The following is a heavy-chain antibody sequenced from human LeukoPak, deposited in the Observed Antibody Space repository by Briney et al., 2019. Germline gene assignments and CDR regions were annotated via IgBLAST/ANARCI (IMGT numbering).Heavy chain of an antibody. V-gene: IGHV4-59*01. CDR2: IYYSGST. CDR3: AGERSDWFDP. CDR1: GGSISSYY. J-gene: IGHJ5*02. Sequence: PSETLSLTCTVSGGSISSYYWSWIRQPPGKGLEWIGDIYYSGSTNYNPSLNSRVTISVDTSKNQFSLKLSSVTAADTAVYYCAGERSDWFDPWGQGTLVTVSS.